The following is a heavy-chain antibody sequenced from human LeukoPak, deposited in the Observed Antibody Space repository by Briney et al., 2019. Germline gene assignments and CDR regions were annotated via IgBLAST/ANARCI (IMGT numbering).Heavy chain of an antibody. J-gene: IGHJ6*03. CDR3: ASLLDYYYYMDV. CDR2: ISSSSSTI. CDR1: GFTFSSYS. V-gene: IGHV3-48*01. Sequence: GGSLRLSCAASGFTFSSYSMNWVRQAPGKGLEWVSYISSSSSTIYYADSVKGRFTISRGNAKNSLYLQMNSLRAEDTAVYYCASLLDYYYYMDVWGKGTTVTVSS.